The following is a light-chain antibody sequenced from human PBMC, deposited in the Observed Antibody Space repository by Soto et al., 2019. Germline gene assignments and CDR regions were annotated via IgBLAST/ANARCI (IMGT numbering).Light chain of an antibody. CDR2: GVS. Sequence: QSVLTQPASVSGSPGQSITISCTGTISDFVVYNYVSWYQQLPGKAPKLMIYGVSNRPSGASNRFSGSKSGNTASLTISGLQADDEADYYCSTHTTSGALQVFGTGTKVTVL. CDR1: ISDFVVYNY. CDR3: STHTTSGALQV. V-gene: IGLV2-14*01. J-gene: IGLJ1*01.